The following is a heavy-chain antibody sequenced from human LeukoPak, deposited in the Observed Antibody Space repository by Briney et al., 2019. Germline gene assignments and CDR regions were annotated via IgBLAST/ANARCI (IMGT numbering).Heavy chain of an antibody. V-gene: IGHV4-39*01. Sequence: SETLSLTCTVSGGSISSSSYYWGWIRQPPGKGLEWIGSIYYSGSTYYNPSLKSRVTISVDTSKNQFSLKLSSVTAADTAVYYCAIPGGSGWGRGVGYWGQGTLVTVSS. CDR3: AIPGGSGWGRGVGY. D-gene: IGHD6-19*01. CDR1: GGSISSSSYY. CDR2: IYYSGST. J-gene: IGHJ4*02.